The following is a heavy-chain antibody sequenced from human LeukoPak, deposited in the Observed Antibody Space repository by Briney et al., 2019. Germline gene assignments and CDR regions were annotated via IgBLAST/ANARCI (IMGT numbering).Heavy chain of an antibody. CDR2: ISAYNGNT. D-gene: IGHD2-2*01. Sequence: ASVKVSCKASGYTFTSYGISWVRQAPGQGLEWMGWISAYNGNTNYAQKLQGRVTMTTDTSTSTAYMELRSLRSDDTAVYYCAIPLFRRGCSSTSCSPGYWGQGTLVTVSS. CDR3: AIPLFRRGCSSTSCSPGY. J-gene: IGHJ4*02. CDR1: GYTFTSYG. V-gene: IGHV1-18*04.